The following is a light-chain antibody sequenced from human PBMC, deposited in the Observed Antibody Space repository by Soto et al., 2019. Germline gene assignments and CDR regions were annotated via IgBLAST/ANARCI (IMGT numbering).Light chain of an antibody. V-gene: IGLV2-8*01. CDR3: SSYAGSNNVI. Sequence: QSVLTQPPSASGSPGQSVTMSCTGTSSDVGGYNYVSWYQQHPGKAPKLMIYEVSKRPSGVPDRFSGSKSGNTASLTVSGLQAEDEADYYCSSYAGSNNVIFGGGTKLTV. CDR2: EVS. J-gene: IGLJ2*01. CDR1: SSDVGGYNY.